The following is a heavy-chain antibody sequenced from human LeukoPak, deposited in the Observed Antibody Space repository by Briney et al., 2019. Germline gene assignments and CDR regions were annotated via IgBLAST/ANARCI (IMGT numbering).Heavy chain of an antibody. J-gene: IGHJ4*02. CDR3: AKDFEWSSRAFFDY. V-gene: IGHV3-23*01. CDR1: GFTFSSYA. CDR2: ISGSGGST. Sequence: GGSLRLSCAASGFTFSSYAMSWVRQAPGKGLEWVSAISGSGGSTYYADSVRGRFTISRDNSKNTLYLQMNSLRAEDTAVYYCAKDFEWSSRAFFDYWGQGTLVTVSS. D-gene: IGHD3-9*01.